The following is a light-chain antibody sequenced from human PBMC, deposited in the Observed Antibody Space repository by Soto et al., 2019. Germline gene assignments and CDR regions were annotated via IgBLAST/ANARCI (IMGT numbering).Light chain of an antibody. Sequence: QSALTQPASVSGSPGQSITISCTGTSSDVGAYTFVSWYQQHPDNVPKLMIFDVSRRPSGVSDRFSGSKSGNTASLTISGLQPAYEAAYYCSSYTSSSTHVFGSGNQLTVL. CDR1: SSDVGAYTF. V-gene: IGLV2-14*03. J-gene: IGLJ1*01. CDR3: SSYTSSSTHV. CDR2: DVS.